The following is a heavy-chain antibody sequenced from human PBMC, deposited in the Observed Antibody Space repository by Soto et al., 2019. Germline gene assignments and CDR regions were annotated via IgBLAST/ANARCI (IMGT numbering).Heavy chain of an antibody. CDR1: GGSISSGYYY. D-gene: IGHD2-2*02. CDR3: ARSTAIRYFDY. Sequence: PSETLSLTCSVSGGSISSGYYYWSWIRQPPGKGLEWIGNIYYSGNTYYNPSLKSRLIISIDTSKNQFSLKLSSVTAADTAVYYCARSTAIRYFDYWGQGTLVTVSS. V-gene: IGHV4-30-4*01. CDR2: IYYSGNT. J-gene: IGHJ4*02.